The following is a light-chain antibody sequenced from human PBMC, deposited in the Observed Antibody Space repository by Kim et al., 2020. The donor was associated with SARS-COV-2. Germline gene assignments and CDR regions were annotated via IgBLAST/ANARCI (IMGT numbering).Light chain of an antibody. CDR2: AAS. V-gene: IGKV1-12*01. CDR3: QQTTNFPLA. CDR1: QSFSNW. J-gene: IGKJ4*01. Sequence: DLQMTQSPSFVSASVGDRVTITCRTSQSFSNWLAWYQQKPGEAPKLLIYAASSLHRGVPSRFSGSESGTDFTLTISSLQPEDFATYYCQQTTNFPLAFGGGTKVEIK.